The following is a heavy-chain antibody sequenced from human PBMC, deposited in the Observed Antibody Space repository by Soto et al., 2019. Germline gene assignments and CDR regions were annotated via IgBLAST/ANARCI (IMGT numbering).Heavy chain of an antibody. CDR1: VGTFSSYA. D-gene: IGHD2-15*01. CDR2: IIPIFGTA. Sequence: GASVKVSCKAAVGTFSSYAISWVGQAPGQGLEGMVGIIPIFGTANYAQKFQGRVTITADESTSTAYMELSSLRSEDTAVYYCARAVQGYCSGGSCLPQPDSPDYWGQGTLVTVSS. V-gene: IGHV1-69*13. CDR3: ARAVQGYCSGGSCLPQPDSPDY. J-gene: IGHJ4*02.